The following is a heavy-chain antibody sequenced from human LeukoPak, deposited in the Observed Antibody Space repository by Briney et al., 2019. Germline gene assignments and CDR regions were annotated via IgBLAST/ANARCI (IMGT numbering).Heavy chain of an antibody. CDR3: ARPVHRGYYYYYMDV. CDR1: GFSIKSSYY. Sequence: SETLSLTCSVSGFSIKSSYYWAWIRQSPGKGLEWIGSIYHSESAYYNPSLRSRVTISIDTPNDQFSLKLRSVTAADTAVYYCARPVHRGYYYYYMDVWGKGTTVTVSS. CDR2: IYHSESA. V-gene: IGHV4-38-2*01. D-gene: IGHD1-14*01. J-gene: IGHJ6*03.